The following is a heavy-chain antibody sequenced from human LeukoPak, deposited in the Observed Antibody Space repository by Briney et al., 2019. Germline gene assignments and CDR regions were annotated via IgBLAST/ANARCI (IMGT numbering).Heavy chain of an antibody. CDR3: ARGNSPMVGRYYLDL. J-gene: IGHJ4*02. CDR2: IYSGGAA. V-gene: IGHV3-53*01. CDR1: GFSVVSYY. D-gene: IGHD4/OR15-4a*01. Sequence: GGSLRLSCAASGFSVVSYYMTWVRQAPGKGLEWVSVIYSGGAAFYTDSVKGRFTISRDGSKRTVYLQMNSLRAEDTAVYYCARGNSPMVGRYYLDLWGQGTLVTVSS.